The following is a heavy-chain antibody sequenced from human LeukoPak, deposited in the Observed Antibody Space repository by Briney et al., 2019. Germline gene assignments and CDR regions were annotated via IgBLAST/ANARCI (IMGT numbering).Heavy chain of an antibody. D-gene: IGHD3-10*02. CDR2: ISSSGSTI. V-gene: IGHV3-48*04. CDR3: AELGITMIGGV. CDR1: GITFSGSG. Sequence: PGGSLRLSCAASGITFSGSGMNWVRQAPGKGLEWASYISSSGSTIYYADSVKGRFTISRDNVKNSLYLQMNSLRAEDTAVYYCAELGITMIGGVWGKGTTVTISS. J-gene: IGHJ6*04.